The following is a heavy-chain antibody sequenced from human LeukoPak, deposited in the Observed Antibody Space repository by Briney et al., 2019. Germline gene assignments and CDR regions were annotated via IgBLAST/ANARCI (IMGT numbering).Heavy chain of an antibody. Sequence: GASVKVSCKVSGYTLTDLCMHWVRQAPGKGLEWMGGIDPENGEVIYAQRFQGRVTMTEDTSTNTAYMELNSLISDDTAVYYCTTVGGQWELDGFDHWGQGTLVSVSS. V-gene: IGHV1-24*01. D-gene: IGHD1-26*01. CDR1: GYTLTDLC. J-gene: IGHJ4*02. CDR3: TTVGGQWELDGFDH. CDR2: IDPENGEV.